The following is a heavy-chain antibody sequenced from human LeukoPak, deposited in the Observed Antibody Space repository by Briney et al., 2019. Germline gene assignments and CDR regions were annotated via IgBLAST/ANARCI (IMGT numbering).Heavy chain of an antibody. CDR1: GGSISSYY. CDR3: ARHGGKATGNNWFDP. J-gene: IGHJ5*02. V-gene: IGHV4-4*09. Sequence: SETLSLTCTVSGGSISSYYWSWIRQPPGKGLEWIGYIYTSGSTNYNPSLKSRVTISVDTSKNQFSLKLSSVTAADTAVCYCARHGGKATGNNWFDPWGQGTLVTVSS. CDR2: IYTSGST. D-gene: IGHD3-16*01.